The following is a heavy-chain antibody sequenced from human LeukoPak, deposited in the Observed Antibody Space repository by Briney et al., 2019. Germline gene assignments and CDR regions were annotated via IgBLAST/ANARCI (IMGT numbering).Heavy chain of an antibody. CDR1: GFTFSSYS. D-gene: IGHD1-26*01. Sequence: GGSLRLSCAASGFTFSSYSMNWVRQAPGKGLEWVSSISSSSSYIYYADSVKGRFTISRDNAKNSLYLQMNSLRAEDTAVYYCAKAPPGWELHHTFDYWGQGTLVTVSS. J-gene: IGHJ4*02. CDR2: ISSSSSYI. CDR3: AKAPPGWELHHTFDY. V-gene: IGHV3-21*01.